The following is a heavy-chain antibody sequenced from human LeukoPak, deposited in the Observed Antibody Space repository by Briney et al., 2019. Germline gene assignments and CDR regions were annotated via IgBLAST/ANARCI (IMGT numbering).Heavy chain of an antibody. Sequence: QPGRSLRLSCTASGFTFGDYAMSWVRQAPGKGLEWVGFIRSKASGGTTEYAASVKGRFTISRDDSKSIAYLQMNSLITEDTAVYYCTRGYSIDYWGQGTLFTVSS. J-gene: IGHJ4*02. D-gene: IGHD4-11*01. V-gene: IGHV3-49*04. CDR3: TRGYSIDY. CDR1: GFTFGDYA. CDR2: IRSKASGGTT.